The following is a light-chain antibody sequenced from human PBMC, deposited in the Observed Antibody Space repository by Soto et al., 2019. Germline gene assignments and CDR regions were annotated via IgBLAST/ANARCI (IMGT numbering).Light chain of an antibody. CDR2: EVS. CDR1: SRDLGGYNF. V-gene: IGLV2-8*01. CDR3: SSYADNLA. Sequence: QSVLTQSPSASGSPGQSVTISCTGTSRDLGGYNFVSWYQQHPGKAPKLMIYEVSKRLSGVPDRFSGSKSGNTASLTVSWLQADDEADYYCSSYADNLAFGGGTKVTVL. J-gene: IGLJ3*02.